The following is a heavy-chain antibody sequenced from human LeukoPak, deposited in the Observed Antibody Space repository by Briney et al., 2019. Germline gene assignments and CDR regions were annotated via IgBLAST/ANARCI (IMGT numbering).Heavy chain of an antibody. V-gene: IGHV4-34*01. CDR1: GGSFSGYY. CDR3: ARRRNRSYDSSGYYYDY. CDR2: INHSGST. D-gene: IGHD3-22*01. Sequence: SETLSLTCAVYGGSFSGYYWSWIRQPPGKGLEWIGEINHSGSTNYNPSLKSRVTISVDTSKNQFSLKLSSVTAADTAVYYCARRRNRSYDSSGYYYDYWGQGTLVTVSS. J-gene: IGHJ4*02.